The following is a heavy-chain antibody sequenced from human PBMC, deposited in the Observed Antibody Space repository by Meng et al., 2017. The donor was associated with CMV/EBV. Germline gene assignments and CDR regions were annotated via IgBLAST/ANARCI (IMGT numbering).Heavy chain of an antibody. CDR2: IIPIFGTA. CDR3: ARNQPSRGWSHEDY. V-gene: IGHV1-69*12. J-gene: IGHJ4*02. Sequence: QVEVVESGGEVKKPSSSVTVSCKASGGTFRSNAISWVRQAPGQGLEWMGGIIPIFGTANYAQKFQGRVTITADESTSTAYMELSSLRSEDTAVYYCARNQPSRGWSHEDYWGQGTLVTVSS. D-gene: IGHD2-15*01. CDR1: GGTFRSNA.